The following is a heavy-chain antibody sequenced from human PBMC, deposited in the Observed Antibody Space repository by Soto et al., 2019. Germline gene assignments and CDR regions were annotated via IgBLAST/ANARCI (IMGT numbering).Heavy chain of an antibody. D-gene: IGHD3-3*01. CDR2: MNPNSGNT. J-gene: IGHJ5*02. CDR3: ARGYHYECGSGYRPYNWFDP. Sequence: DSVKVSCKASGYTFTSYGINWVRQATGQGLEWMGWMNPNSGNTGYAQKFQGRVTMTRNTSISTAYTELSSLRSEDTAVYYCARGYHYECGSGYRPYNWFDPWGQGNLVTVSS. V-gene: IGHV1-8*01. CDR1: GYTFTSYG.